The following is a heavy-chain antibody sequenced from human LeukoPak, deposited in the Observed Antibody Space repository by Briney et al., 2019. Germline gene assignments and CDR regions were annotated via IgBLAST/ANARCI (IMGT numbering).Heavy chain of an antibody. Sequence: ASVKVSCKASGYTFTGYYMHWVRQAPGQGLEWMGWINPNSGGTNYAQKFQGRVTMTRDTSISTAYMELSRLRSDDTAVYYCARAHGGPSEDSSFDYWGQGTLVTVSS. V-gene: IGHV1-2*02. CDR1: GYTFTGYY. D-gene: IGHD4-23*01. CDR3: ARAHGGPSEDSSFDY. J-gene: IGHJ4*02. CDR2: INPNSGGT.